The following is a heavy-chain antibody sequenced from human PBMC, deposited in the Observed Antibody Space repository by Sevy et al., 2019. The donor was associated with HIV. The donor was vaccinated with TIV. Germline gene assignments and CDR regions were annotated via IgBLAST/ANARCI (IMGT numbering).Heavy chain of an antibody. CDR3: ARAQGRLAARFYYYYYMDV. J-gene: IGHJ6*03. CDR1: GFTFSSYD. Sequence: GGSLRLSCAASGFTFSSYDMHWVRQATGKGLEWVSAIGTAGDTYYPGSVKGRFTISRENAKNSLYLQMNSLRAGDTAVYYCARAQGRLAARFYYYYYMDVWGKGTTVTVSS. D-gene: IGHD6-6*01. CDR2: IGTAGDT. V-gene: IGHV3-13*01.